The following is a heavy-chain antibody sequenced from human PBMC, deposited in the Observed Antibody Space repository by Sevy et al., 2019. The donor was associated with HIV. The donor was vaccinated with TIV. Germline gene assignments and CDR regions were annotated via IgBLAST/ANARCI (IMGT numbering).Heavy chain of an antibody. CDR1: GFTFSGYA. D-gene: IGHD2-2*01. V-gene: IGHV3-23*01. J-gene: IGHJ6*02. CDR3: AKTINSGGGVVPAANYYYYGMDV. CDR2: ISGKGRST. Sequence: GGSLRLSCAVSGFTFSGYAMSWVRQAPGKGLEWVSAISGKGRSTHYADSVEGRFTISRDNSKNTLYLQMNSLRAEDTAVYYCAKTINSGGGVVPAANYYYYGMDVWGQGTTVTVSS.